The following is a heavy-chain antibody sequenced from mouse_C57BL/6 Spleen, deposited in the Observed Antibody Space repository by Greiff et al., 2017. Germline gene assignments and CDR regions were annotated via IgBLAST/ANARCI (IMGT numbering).Heavy chain of an antibody. J-gene: IGHJ2*01. CDR2: ISYDGSN. D-gene: IGHD1-1*01. V-gene: IGHV3-6*01. CDR1: GYSITSGYY. Sequence: DVKLQESGPGLVKPSQSLSLTCSVTGYSITSGYYWNWLRQFPGNKLEWMGYISYDGSNNYNPSLKNRISITRDTSKNQFFLKLNSVTTEDTATYYCAREDYGSSYVGFDYWGQGTTLTVSS. CDR3: AREDYGSSYVGFDY.